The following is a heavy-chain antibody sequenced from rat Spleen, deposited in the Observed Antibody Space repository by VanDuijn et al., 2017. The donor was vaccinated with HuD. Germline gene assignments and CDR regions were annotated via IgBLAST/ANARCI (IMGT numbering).Heavy chain of an antibody. CDR2: ISYSGST. CDR1: NYSITSDY. CDR3: AREPSGYGYNIMDA. V-gene: IGHV3-1*01. Sequence: EVQLQESGPGLVKPSQSLSLTCSVTNYSITSDYWGWIRKFPGNKMEWIGHISYSGSTSYNPSLKSRISITRDTSKNQFFLQLNSVTTEDTAIYYCAREPSGYGYNIMDAWGQGVSVTVSS. J-gene: IGHJ4*01. D-gene: IGHD4-3*01.